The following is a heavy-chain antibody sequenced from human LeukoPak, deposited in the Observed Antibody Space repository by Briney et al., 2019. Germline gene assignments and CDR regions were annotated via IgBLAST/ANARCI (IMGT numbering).Heavy chain of an antibody. D-gene: IGHD6-13*01. J-gene: IGHJ4*02. CDR1: GFTVSSNF. V-gene: IGHV3-53*01. CDR3: ARASSTTAAGLLDY. Sequence: GGSLRLSCAASGFTVSSNFMGWVRQAPGKGLEWVSVIYSGGYTVYTDSVKGRFTISRDNSKNTLYLQMNSLRAEDTAVYYCARASSTTAAGLLDYWGQGTLVTVSS. CDR2: IYSGGYT.